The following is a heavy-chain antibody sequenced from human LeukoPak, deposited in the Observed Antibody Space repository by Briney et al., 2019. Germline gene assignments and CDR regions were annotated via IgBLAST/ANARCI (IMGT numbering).Heavy chain of an antibody. D-gene: IGHD6-13*01. CDR2: INPIFGTA. CDR1: GGTFSSYA. J-gene: IGHJ4*02. CDR3: ARGDSSSWTTFDY. Sequence: ASVKVSCKASGGTFSSYAISWVRHAPGQGLEWMGGINPIFGTANYAQKFQGRVTITTDETTSTAYMVLSSLRTEDTAVYYCARGDSSSWTTFDYWGQGTLVTVSS. V-gene: IGHV1-69*05.